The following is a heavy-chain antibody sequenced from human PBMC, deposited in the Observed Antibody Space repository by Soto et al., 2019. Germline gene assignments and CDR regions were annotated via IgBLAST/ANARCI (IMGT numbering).Heavy chain of an antibody. CDR2: IWYDGSNK. D-gene: IGHD3-10*01. J-gene: IGHJ6*02. V-gene: IGHV3-33*01. CDR1: GFTFSSYG. Sequence: QVQLVESGGGVVQPGRSLRLSCAASGFTFSSYGMHWVRQAPGKGLEWVAVIWYDGSNKYYADSVKGRFTISRDNSKNTLYLQMNSLRAEDTAVYYCARDGGGYGSGSYRYGMDVWGQGTTVTVSS. CDR3: ARDGGGYGSGSYRYGMDV.